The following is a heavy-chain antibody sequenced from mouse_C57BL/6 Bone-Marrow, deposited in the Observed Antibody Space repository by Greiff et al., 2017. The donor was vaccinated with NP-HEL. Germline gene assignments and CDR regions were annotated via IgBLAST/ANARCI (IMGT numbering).Heavy chain of an antibody. CDR1: GYTFTSYG. J-gene: IGHJ2*01. Sequence: VKVVESGAELARPGASVKLSCKASGYTFTSYGISWVKQRTGQGLEWIGEIYPRSGNTYYNEKFKGKATLTADKSSSTAYMELRSLTSEDSAVYFCARFINWDYFDYWGQGTTLTVSS. V-gene: IGHV1-81*01. CDR2: IYPRSGNT. D-gene: IGHD4-1*02. CDR3: ARFINWDYFDY.